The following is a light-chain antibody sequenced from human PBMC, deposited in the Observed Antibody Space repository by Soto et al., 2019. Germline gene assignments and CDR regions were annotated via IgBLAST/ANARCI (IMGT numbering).Light chain of an antibody. CDR3: HSYNREGKV. J-gene: IGLJ2*01. CDR1: SGSIASNY. Sequence: NFMLTQPHSVSESPGKTVTISCTRSSGSIASNYVQWFRQRPGSSPTTVIFEDNQRPSGVPDRFSGSIDTSSNSASLAISGLKIEEEAVYYCHSYNREGKVFGGGPNLPVL. CDR2: EDN. V-gene: IGLV6-57*01.